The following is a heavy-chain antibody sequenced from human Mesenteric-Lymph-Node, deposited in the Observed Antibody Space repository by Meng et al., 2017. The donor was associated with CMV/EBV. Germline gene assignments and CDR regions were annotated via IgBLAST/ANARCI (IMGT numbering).Heavy chain of an antibody. J-gene: IGHJ4*02. V-gene: IGHV1-18*01. CDR3: TRVWIISGIFSD. Sequence: ASVKVSCKASGYTFTSYGISWVRQAPGQGLEWMGWISAYNGNTNYAQKLQGRVTMTTDTSTSTAYMELRSLRSEDTAIYYCTRVWIISGIFSDWGQGSLVTVSS. D-gene: IGHD1-20*01. CDR2: ISAYNGNT. CDR1: GYTFTSYG.